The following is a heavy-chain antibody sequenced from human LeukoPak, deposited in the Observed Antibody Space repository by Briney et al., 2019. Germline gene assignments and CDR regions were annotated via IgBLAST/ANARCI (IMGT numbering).Heavy chain of an antibody. D-gene: IGHD4-17*01. CDR2: ISSSSSYI. Sequence: GGSLRLSCAASGFTFSSYSMNWVRQAPGKGLEWVSSISSSSSYIYYADSVKGRFTISRDNAKNSLYLQMNSLRAEDTAVYYCARDFHGDYVGGDFDYWGQGTLVTVSS. J-gene: IGHJ4*02. V-gene: IGHV3-21*01. CDR3: ARDFHGDYVGGDFDY. CDR1: GFTFSSYS.